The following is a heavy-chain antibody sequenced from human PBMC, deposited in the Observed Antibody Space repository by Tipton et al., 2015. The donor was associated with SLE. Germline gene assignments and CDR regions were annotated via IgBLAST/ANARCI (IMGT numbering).Heavy chain of an antibody. CDR3: ARIPDYYDLPYFDY. J-gene: IGHJ4*02. Sequence: TLSLTCTVSGGSISSYYWSWIRQPPGKGLEWIGYIYYSGSTNYNPSLKSRVTISVDTSKNQFSLKLSSVTAADTAVYYCARIPDYYDLPYFDYWGQGTLVTVSS. V-gene: IGHV4-59*01. CDR2: IYYSGST. CDR1: GGSISSYY. D-gene: IGHD3-22*01.